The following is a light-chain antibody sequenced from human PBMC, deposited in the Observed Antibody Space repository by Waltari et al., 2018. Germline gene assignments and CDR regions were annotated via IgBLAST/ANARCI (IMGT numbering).Light chain of an antibody. Sequence: QLTQSPYSLSASVGERVSVTCRASQSIATYLSWYQQRAREGPKLLIHSAYTLQSGVPSRFSGSRSGTEFTLTISSLHTEDSATYYCQQTYSVPRGGFTFGPGTKVEIK. CDR3: QQTYSVPRGGFT. CDR2: SAY. J-gene: IGKJ3*01. CDR1: QSIATY. V-gene: IGKV1-39*01.